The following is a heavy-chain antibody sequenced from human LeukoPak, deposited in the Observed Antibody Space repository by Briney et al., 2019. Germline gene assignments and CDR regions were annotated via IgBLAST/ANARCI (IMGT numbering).Heavy chain of an antibody. CDR2: IIPIFGTA. CDR3: ARTHYDILTGYYSEFDY. Sequence: ASVKVSCKASGYTFTSYYMHWVRQAPGQGLEWMGGIIPIFGTANYAQKFQGRVTITADKSTSTAYMELSSLRSEDTAVYYCARTHYDILTGYYSEFDYWGQGTLVTVSS. J-gene: IGHJ4*02. V-gene: IGHV1-69*06. D-gene: IGHD3-9*01. CDR1: GYTFTSYY.